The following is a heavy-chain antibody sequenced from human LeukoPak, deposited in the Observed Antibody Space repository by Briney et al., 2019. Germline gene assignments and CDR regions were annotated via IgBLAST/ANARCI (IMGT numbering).Heavy chain of an antibody. J-gene: IGHJ3*02. Sequence: GGSLRLSCAASGFTFSSYGMSWVRQAPGKGLEWVSAISGSGGSTYYADSVKGRFTISRDNAKNSLYLQMNSLRAEDTAVYYCTRDWRVSSGWYLAAFDIWGQGTMVTVSS. V-gene: IGHV3-23*01. CDR3: TRDWRVSSGWYLAAFDI. CDR1: GFTFSSYG. CDR2: ISGSGGST. D-gene: IGHD6-19*01.